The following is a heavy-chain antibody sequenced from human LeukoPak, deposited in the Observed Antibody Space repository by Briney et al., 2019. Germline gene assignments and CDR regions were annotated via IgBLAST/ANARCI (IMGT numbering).Heavy chain of an antibody. V-gene: IGHV4-4*07. CDR1: GGSISSYY. CDR2: IYTSGST. J-gene: IGHJ5*02. Sequence: SETLSLTCTVSGGSISSYYWSWIRQPAGKGLEWIGRIYTSGSTNYNPSLKSRVTISVDTSKNQFSLKLSSVTAADTAVYYCARGPSSGYYNWFDPWGQGTLVTVSS. CDR3: ARGPSSGYYNWFDP. D-gene: IGHD3-22*01.